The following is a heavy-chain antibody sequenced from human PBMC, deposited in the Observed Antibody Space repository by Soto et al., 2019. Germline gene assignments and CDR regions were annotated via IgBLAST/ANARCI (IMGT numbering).Heavy chain of an antibody. CDR3: ARDRSYYSDY. Sequence: ASVKVSCKASRGTFSSYTISWVRQAPGQGLEWMGRISANNGNTNYAQKLQGRVTMTTDTSTSTAYMELRSLRSDGTAVYYCARDRSYYSDYWGQGTLVTVSS. V-gene: IGHV1-18*01. CDR2: ISANNGNT. CDR1: RGTFSSYT. J-gene: IGHJ4*02. D-gene: IGHD3-10*01.